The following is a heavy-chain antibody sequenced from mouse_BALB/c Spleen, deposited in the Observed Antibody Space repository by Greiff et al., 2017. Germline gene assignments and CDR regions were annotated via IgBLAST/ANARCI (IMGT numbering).Heavy chain of an antibody. V-gene: IGHV3-1*02. CDR1: CHSITSGYS. D-gene: IGHD2-2*01. CDR3: ASPSYYGYDDYFDY. J-gene: IGHJ2*01. Sequence: VQLKQSGPHLAKPSQSLSLTCSVTCHSITSGYSWHWIRQFPGNKLEWVGYIHYTGTTDYTASLKSQTSNTRDTSKNPFSLQLNSVSTEDTATYYCASPSYYGYDDYFDYWGRGTTLTVSS. CDR2: IHYTGTT.